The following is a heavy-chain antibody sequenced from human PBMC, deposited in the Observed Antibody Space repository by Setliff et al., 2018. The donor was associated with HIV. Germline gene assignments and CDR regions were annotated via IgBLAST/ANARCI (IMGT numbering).Heavy chain of an antibody. J-gene: IGHJ4*02. CDR2: IYHTGNT. CDR1: GGSFSGYY. V-gene: IGHV4-34*11. CDR3: AREPTVTSRSGYFDY. Sequence: SETLSLTCAVYGGSFSGYYWGWLRQSPGKGLEWIGTIYHTGNTYYNPSLKSRVTISVDPSKNQLSLNLDSVTAADTAVFYCAREPTVTSRSGYFDYWGQGTLVTVSS. D-gene: IGHD4-17*01.